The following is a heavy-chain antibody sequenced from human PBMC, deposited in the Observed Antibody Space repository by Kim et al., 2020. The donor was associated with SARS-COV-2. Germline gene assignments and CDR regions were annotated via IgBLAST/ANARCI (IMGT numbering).Heavy chain of an antibody. CDR2: INPNSGGT. V-gene: IGHV1-2*02. Sequence: ASVKVSCKGSGYTFTGYYMHWVRQAPGQGLEWMGRINPNSGGTNYAQKFQGRVTMTRDTSISTAYMELSRLRSDDTAVYYCARDGQSHKWVGELLYPSNWFDPWGQGTLVTVSS. CDR1: GYTFTGYY. CDR3: ARDGQSHKWVGELLYPSNWFDP. D-gene: IGHD3-10*01. J-gene: IGHJ5*02.